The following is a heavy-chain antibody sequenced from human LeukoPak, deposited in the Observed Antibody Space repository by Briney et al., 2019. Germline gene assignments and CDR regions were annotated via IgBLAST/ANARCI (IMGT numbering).Heavy chain of an antibody. CDR2: IYPGDSDT. CDR3: ARVDCSSTSSYAHGNWFDP. J-gene: IGHJ5*02. V-gene: IGHV5-51*01. Sequence: GESLKISCKGSGYIFTSYWIGWVRQMPGRGLEWMGIIYPGDSDTRYSPSFQGQVTISADKSISTAYLQWSSLKASDTAMYYCARVDCSSTSSYAHGNWFDPWGQGTLVTVSS. D-gene: IGHD2-2*01. CDR1: GYIFTSYW.